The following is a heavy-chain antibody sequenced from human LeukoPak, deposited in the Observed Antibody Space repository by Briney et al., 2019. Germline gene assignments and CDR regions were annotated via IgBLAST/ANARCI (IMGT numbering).Heavy chain of an antibody. CDR2: IWYDGSDK. CDR1: GFTFSSYW. J-gene: IGHJ2*01. V-gene: IGHV3-33*08. Sequence: PGGSLRLSCAASGFTFSSYWMHWVRQAPGKGLEWVAVIWYDGSDKYYADSVKGRFTTSRDNSKNTLYLLMNTLRAEDTAVYYCARNIAAAAYFDLWGRGTLVTVSS. D-gene: IGHD6-13*01. CDR3: ARNIAAAAYFDL.